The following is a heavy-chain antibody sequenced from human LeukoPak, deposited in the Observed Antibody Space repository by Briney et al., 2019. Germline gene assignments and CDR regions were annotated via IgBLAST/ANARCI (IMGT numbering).Heavy chain of an antibody. Sequence: PGGSLRLSCAASGFTFSNYGIHWVRQAPAKGLEWVAFIRYDGSIKYYADSVKGRFTISRDNSKNTLYLQMNSLRAEDTAVYYCAKDSVKVTTVRRVPHYMDIWGKGTTVTISS. CDR3: AKDSVKVTTVRRVPHYMDI. V-gene: IGHV3-30*02. CDR2: IRYDGSIK. CDR1: GFTFSNYG. D-gene: IGHD4-17*01. J-gene: IGHJ6*03.